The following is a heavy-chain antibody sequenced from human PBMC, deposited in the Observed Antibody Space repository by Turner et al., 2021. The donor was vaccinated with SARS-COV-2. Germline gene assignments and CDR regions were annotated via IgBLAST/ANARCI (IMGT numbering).Heavy chain of an antibody. V-gene: IGHV4-39*01. CDR1: GCSISSSSYY. J-gene: IGHJ5*02. D-gene: IGHD3-10*01. CDR3: APSPITMVRGVITFGWFDP. Sequence: QLQLQESGPGLVKPSETLSLTCTVSGCSISSSSYYWGWIRQPPGKGLEWIGSIYYSGSTYYNPSLKSRVTISVDTSKNQCSLKLSSVTAADTAVYYCAPSPITMVRGVITFGWFDPWGQGTLVTVSS. CDR2: IYYSGST.